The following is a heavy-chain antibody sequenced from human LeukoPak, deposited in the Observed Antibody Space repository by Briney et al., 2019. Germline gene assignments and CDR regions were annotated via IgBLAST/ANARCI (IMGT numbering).Heavy chain of an antibody. J-gene: IGHJ4*02. Sequence: ASVKFSCKASGYTFTGYYMHWVRQAPGQGLEWMGWINPNSGGINYAQKFQGRVTMTRDTSISTAYMELSRLRSDDTAVYYCAREQWLAKANDYWGQGTLVTVSS. CDR3: AREQWLAKANDY. CDR1: GYTFTGYY. V-gene: IGHV1-2*02. CDR2: INPNSGGI. D-gene: IGHD6-19*01.